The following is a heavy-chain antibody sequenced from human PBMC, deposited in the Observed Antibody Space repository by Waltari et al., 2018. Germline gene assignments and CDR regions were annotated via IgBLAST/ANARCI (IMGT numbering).Heavy chain of an antibody. CDR2: RSYDGSNK. CDR1: GFTFRSYA. J-gene: IGHJ4*02. V-gene: IGHV3-30-3*01. D-gene: IGHD3-9*01. Sequence: QVQLVESGGGVVQPGRSLRLSCAASGFTFRSYALHLVRQAPGQGREWVAVRSYDGSNKYYADSVKGRFTISRDNSKNTLYLQMNSLRAEDTAVYYCARDHYDILTGYYNQGYFDYWGQGTLVTVSS. CDR3: ARDHYDILTGYYNQGYFDY.